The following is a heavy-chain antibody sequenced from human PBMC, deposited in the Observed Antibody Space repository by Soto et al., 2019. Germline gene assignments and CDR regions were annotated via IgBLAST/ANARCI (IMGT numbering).Heavy chain of an antibody. CDR3: ASSASPDAY. CDR1: GFFFNSYS. CDR2: INSGSTSV. D-gene: IGHD1-26*01. J-gene: IGHJ4*02. Sequence: EVQLVESGGGLVQPGGSLRLSCVASGFFFNSYSMNWVRQAPGKGLEWISYINSGSTSVFYADSVKGRFTISRDNAKNSLYPQMNSLRSEDTAVYYCASSASPDAYWGQGTLVTVSS. V-gene: IGHV3-48*01.